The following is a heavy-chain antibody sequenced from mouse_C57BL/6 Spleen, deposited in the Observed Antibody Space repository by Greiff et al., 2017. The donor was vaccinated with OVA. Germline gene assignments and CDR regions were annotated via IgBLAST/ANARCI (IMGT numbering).Heavy chain of an antibody. CDR1: GYTFTSYG. J-gene: IGHJ3*01. CDR3: ALNEAWFAY. Sequence: QVQLQQSGAELARPGASVKLSCKASGYTFTSYGISWVKQRTGQGLEWIGEIYPRSGNTYYNEKFKGKATLTADKSSSTAYMELRSLTSEDSAVYFCALNEAWFAYWGQGTLVTVSA. V-gene: IGHV1-81*01. CDR2: IYPRSGNT.